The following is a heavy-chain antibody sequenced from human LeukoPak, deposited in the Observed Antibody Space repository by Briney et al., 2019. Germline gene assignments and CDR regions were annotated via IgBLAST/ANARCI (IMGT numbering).Heavy chain of an antibody. V-gene: IGHV3-23*01. CDR3: ARDKEDSSGFPLGY. Sequence: GGSLRLSCATSGFTFNTYGMSWVRQAPGKGLEWVSGISGSGGATYYADSVKGRFTISRDNAKNTLYLQMNSLRAEDTAVYYCARDKEDSSGFPLGYWGQGTLVTVSS. CDR1: GFTFNTYG. CDR2: ISGSGGAT. D-gene: IGHD3-22*01. J-gene: IGHJ4*02.